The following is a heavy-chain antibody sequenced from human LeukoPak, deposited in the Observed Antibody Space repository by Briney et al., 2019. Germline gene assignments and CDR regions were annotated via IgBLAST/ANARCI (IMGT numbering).Heavy chain of an antibody. J-gene: IGHJ5*02. CDR1: GYTFTSYY. CDR3: AGEERWLRLGWFDP. V-gene: IGHV1-46*01. D-gene: IGHD5-12*01. Sequence: GASVKVSCKASGYTFTSYYMHWVRQAPGQGLERMGIINPSGGSTSYAQKFQGRVTMTRDTSTSTVYMELSSLTSEDTAVYYCAGEERWLRLGWFDPWGQGTLVTVSS. CDR2: INPSGGST.